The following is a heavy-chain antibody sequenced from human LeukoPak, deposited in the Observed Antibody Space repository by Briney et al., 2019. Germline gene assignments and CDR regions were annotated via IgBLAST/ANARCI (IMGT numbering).Heavy chain of an antibody. D-gene: IGHD3-10*01. CDR3: AQGKDAFDI. Sequence: GGSLRLSCAASGFTFSTYWMHWVRQAPGKGLVWVSRINSDGSTTYYADSVKGRFTISRDNSKNTLYLQTNSLRAEDTAVYYCAQGKDAFDIWGQGTMVTVSS. V-gene: IGHV3-74*01. CDR2: INSDGSTT. J-gene: IGHJ3*02. CDR1: GFTFSTYW.